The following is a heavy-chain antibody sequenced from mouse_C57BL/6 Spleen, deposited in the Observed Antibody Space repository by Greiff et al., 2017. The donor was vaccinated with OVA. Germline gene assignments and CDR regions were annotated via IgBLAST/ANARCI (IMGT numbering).Heavy chain of an antibody. CDR1: GYAFSSSW. Sequence: VQLQQSGPELVKPGASVKISCKASGYAFSSSWMNWVKQRPGKGLEWIGRIYPGDGDTNYNGKFKGKATLTADKSSSTAYMQLSSLTSEDSAVYFCARLNSRDAMDYWGQGTSVTVSS. V-gene: IGHV1-82*01. J-gene: IGHJ4*01. CDR3: ARLNSRDAMDY. CDR2: IYPGDGDT.